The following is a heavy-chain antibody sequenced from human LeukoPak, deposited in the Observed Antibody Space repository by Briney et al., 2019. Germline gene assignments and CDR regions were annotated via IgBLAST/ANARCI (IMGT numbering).Heavy chain of an antibody. D-gene: IGHD6-25*01. J-gene: IGHJ4*02. CDR3: TSSAPWGSGNFDY. CDR1: DSTFSNYW. V-gene: IGHV3-74*01. Sequence: GGSLRLSCAASDSTFSNYWMHWVRQVPGKGLVWVSRINSDGSRTSYADSVKGRFSISRDNAKNTLYLQMNSLRAEDTAVYYCTSSAPWGSGNFDYWGQGTLVTVSS. CDR2: INSDGSRT.